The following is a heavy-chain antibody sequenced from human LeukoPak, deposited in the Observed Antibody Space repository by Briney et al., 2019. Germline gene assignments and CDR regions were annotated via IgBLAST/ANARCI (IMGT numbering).Heavy chain of an antibody. CDR1: GFTFSNNA. CDR2: TSTSGGSA. D-gene: IGHD4-17*01. CDR3: AKATRRATVTTFDY. V-gene: IGHV3-23*01. Sequence: GGSLRLSCAASGFTFSNNAMSWVRQAPGKGLEWVSATSTSGGSAYYADSVKGRFTISRDNSKNTLYLQMDSLRAEDTAVYYCAKATRRATVTTFDYWGQGTLVTVSS. J-gene: IGHJ4*02.